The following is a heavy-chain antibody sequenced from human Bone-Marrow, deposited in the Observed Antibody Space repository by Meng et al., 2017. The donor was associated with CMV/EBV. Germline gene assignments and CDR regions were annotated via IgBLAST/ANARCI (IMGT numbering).Heavy chain of an antibody. J-gene: IGHJ4*02. V-gene: IGHV1-69*12. Sequence: QVQVVEFGAEVKKPGSSVKVSCKASGGTFSSYAISWVRQAPGQGLEWMGGIIPIFGTANYAQKFQGRVTITADESTSTAYMELSSLRSEDTAVYYCARGEGYSSSWSDPFDYWGQGTLVTVSS. CDR3: ARGEGYSSSWSDPFDY. D-gene: IGHD6-13*01. CDR2: IIPIFGTA. CDR1: GGTFSSYA.